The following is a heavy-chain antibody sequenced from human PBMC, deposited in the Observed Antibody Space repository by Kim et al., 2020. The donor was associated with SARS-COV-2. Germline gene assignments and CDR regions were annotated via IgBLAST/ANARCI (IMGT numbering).Heavy chain of an antibody. CDR1: GGSISSYY. D-gene: IGHD1-1*01. CDR2: SYNSGST. Sequence: SETLSLTCTVSGGSISSYYCSWIRQPQAPGMEWIGYSYNSGSTNNNHTPNIQVTISVDTATTQFSLNLSPVTAADAAADFCASAGRHNGAVAVSGVDV. V-gene: IGHV4-59*01. J-gene: IGHJ6*01. CDR3: ASAGRHNGAVAVSGVDV.